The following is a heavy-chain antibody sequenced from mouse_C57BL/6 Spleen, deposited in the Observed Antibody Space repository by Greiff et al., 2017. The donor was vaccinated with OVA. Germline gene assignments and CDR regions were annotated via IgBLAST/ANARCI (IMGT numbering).Heavy chain of an antibody. CDR2: IHPNSGST. Sequence: QVQLQQPGAELVKPGASVKLSCKASGYTFTSYWMHWVKQRPGQGLEGIGMIHPNSGSTNYNEKFKSKATLQVDKSSSTAYMQLSSRTSEDSAVYYCAIITTAPVAYWGQGTLVTVSA. D-gene: IGHD1-1*01. CDR3: AIITTAPVAY. CDR1: GYTFTSYW. V-gene: IGHV1-64*01. J-gene: IGHJ3*01.